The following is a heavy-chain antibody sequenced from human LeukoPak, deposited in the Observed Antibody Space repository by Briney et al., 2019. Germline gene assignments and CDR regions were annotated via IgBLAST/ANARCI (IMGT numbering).Heavy chain of an antibody. CDR2: ISHDDKNR. V-gene: IGHV3-30*04. CDR3: VRDRDTSGWLY. Sequence: PGRSLRLSCAASGFTFTSYAFHWVRQAPGKGLEWVTVISHDDKNRYYADSVKGRFTISRDNSKNTVYLQMNSLRVEDTAVYFCVRDRDTSGWLYWGQGTLVTVS. CDR1: GFTFTSYA. D-gene: IGHD6-19*01. J-gene: IGHJ4*02.